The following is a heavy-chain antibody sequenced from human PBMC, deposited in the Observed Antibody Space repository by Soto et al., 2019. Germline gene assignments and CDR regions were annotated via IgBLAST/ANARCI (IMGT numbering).Heavy chain of an antibody. J-gene: IGHJ6*03. CDR3: ARGAGDAMVRGVITVDYYYYMDV. CDR2: TYYRSKWYN. Sequence: QTLSLTCAISGDSVSSNSAAWNWIRQSPSRGLEWLGRTYYRSKWYNDYAVSVKSRITINPDTSKNQFSLQLNSVTPEDTAVYYCARGAGDAMVRGVITVDYYYYMDVWGKGTTVTV. CDR1: GDSVSSNSAA. D-gene: IGHD3-10*01. V-gene: IGHV6-1*01.